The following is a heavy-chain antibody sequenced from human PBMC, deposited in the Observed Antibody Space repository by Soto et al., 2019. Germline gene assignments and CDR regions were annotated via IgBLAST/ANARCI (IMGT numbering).Heavy chain of an antibody. Sequence: SETLSLTCTVSGGSVTSYYWTWIRQPPGKGLEWIGYIYYSGTTNCNPSLKSRVTLSVDTSKNQFSLKLTSVTSSDTAIYYCARGEAYTLFRGVIIDWLDPWGQGTLVTVSS. J-gene: IGHJ5*02. V-gene: IGHV4-59*02. CDR3: ARGEAYTLFRGVIIDWLDP. D-gene: IGHD3-10*01. CDR2: IYYSGTT. CDR1: GGSVTSYY.